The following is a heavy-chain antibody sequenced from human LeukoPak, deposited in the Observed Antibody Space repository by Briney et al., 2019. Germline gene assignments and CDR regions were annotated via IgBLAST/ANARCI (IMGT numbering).Heavy chain of an antibody. D-gene: IGHD3-10*01. Sequence: SETLSLTCAIYGRSFSGYYWSWIRQPPGKGLEWIGEINHSGSTNYNPSLQSRVTISVDTSKNQFSLKVSSVSAADTAVYYCARGNRPYGEHEAFDIWGHGTTVTVSP. V-gene: IGHV4-34*01. CDR3: ARGNRPYGEHEAFDI. CDR1: GRSFSGYY. J-gene: IGHJ3*02. CDR2: INHSGST.